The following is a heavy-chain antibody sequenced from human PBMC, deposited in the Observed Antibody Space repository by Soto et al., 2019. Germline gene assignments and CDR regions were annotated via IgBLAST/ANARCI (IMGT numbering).Heavy chain of an antibody. Sequence: SQTLSRTCAISGDSVSSNGVAWNWIRQSPSRGLEWLGRTYYRSKWYNDYAVSVKSRITVNPDTSKNQFSLQLSSVTPEDTAVYYCTRGKYSAFDVWGQGTMVT. J-gene: IGHJ3*01. V-gene: IGHV6-1*01. CDR2: TYYRSKWYN. D-gene: IGHD2-15*01. CDR1: GDSVSSNGVA. CDR3: TRGKYSAFDV.